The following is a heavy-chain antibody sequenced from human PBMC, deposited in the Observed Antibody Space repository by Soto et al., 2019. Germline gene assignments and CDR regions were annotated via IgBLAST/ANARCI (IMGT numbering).Heavy chain of an antibody. D-gene: IGHD2-21*02. Sequence: QLQLQESGPGQVRPSETLSLTCIVSGVSVRSYTWSWVRQPANKGLEWIGRVFSSVSATYNPSLKSRVSISMDTPENRISLKPDSVTAADAGVYFCARDGMTTGDTWGPGTLVTVSS. V-gene: IGHV4-4*07. CDR1: GVSVRSYT. J-gene: IGHJ4*02. CDR2: VFSSVSA. CDR3: ARDGMTTGDT.